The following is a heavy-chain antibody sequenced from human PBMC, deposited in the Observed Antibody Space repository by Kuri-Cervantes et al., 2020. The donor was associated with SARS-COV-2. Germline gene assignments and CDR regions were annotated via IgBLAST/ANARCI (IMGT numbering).Heavy chain of an antibody. CDR1: GFSFTDAW. D-gene: IGHD3-3*01. J-gene: IGHJ4*02. V-gene: IGHV3-15*01. Sequence: GESLKISCAASGFSFTDAWMTWVRQAPGKGLEWVGRIKSKADGGTRDYAAPVKGRFTISRDDSKDTLYLQMSSLKTEDTAVYYCTRDDFWSGYFNYWGQGTLVTVSS. CDR3: TRDDFWSGYFNY. CDR2: IKSKADGGTR.